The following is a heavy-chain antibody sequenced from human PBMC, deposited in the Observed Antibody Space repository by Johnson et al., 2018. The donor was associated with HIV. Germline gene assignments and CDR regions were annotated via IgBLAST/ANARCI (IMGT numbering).Heavy chain of an antibody. J-gene: IGHJ3*02. CDR1: GFTFSSYW. Sequence: QLVESGGGLVQPGGSLRLSCAASGFTFSSYWMSWVRQAPGKGLEWVANIKQDGSEKYYVDSVKGRFTISRDNSKNTLYLQMNSLRVEDTAVYYCAKDRGSPGIPAAFDIWGQGTLVTVSS. D-gene: IGHD3-10*01. CDR2: IKQDGSEK. V-gene: IGHV3-7*01. CDR3: AKDRGSPGIPAAFDI.